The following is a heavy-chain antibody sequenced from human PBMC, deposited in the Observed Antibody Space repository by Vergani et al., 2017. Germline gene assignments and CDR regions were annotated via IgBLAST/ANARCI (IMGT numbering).Heavy chain of an antibody. CDR2: ISSSSSYI. CDR3: ARDKVGATMTET. CDR1: GFTFSSYS. J-gene: IGHJ4*02. D-gene: IGHD1-26*01. V-gene: IGHV3-21*01. Sequence: VQLVESGGCLVKPGGSLRLSCAASGFTFSSYSMNWVRQAPGKGLEWVSSISSSSSYIYYADSVKGRFTISRDNAKNSLYLQMNSLRAEDTAVYYCARDKVGATMTETWGQGTLVTVSS.